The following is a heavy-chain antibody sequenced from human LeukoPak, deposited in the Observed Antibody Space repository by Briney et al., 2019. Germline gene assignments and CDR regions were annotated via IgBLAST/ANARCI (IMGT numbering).Heavy chain of an antibody. CDR2: IIPIFGTA. Sequence: ASVKVSCKASGGTFSSYAISWVRQAPGQGLEWMGGIIPIFGTANYAQKFQGRVTITADESTSTAYMELSSLRSEDTAVYYCARNLAPYSGSYPDYWGQGTLVTVSS. CDR3: ARNLAPYSGSYPDY. D-gene: IGHD1-26*01. CDR1: GGTFSSYA. J-gene: IGHJ4*02. V-gene: IGHV1-69*13.